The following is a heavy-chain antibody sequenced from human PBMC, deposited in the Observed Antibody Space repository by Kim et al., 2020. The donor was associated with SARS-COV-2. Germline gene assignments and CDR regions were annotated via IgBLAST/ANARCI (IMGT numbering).Heavy chain of an antibody. Sequence: GGSLRLSCAASGFTFSSYWMHWVRQAPGKGLVWVSRIKSDGSSTGYADSVKGRFTISRDNAKNTLYLQLNSLRVEDMALYYCTREGMNSSPREDFDYWGQGTLVTVSS. D-gene: IGHD6-13*01. CDR3: TREGMNSSPREDFDY. CDR1: GFTFSSYW. V-gene: IGHV3-74*01. CDR2: IKSDGSST. J-gene: IGHJ4*02.